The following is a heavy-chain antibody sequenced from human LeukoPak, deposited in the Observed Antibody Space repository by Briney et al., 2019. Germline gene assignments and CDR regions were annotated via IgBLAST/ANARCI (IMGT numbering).Heavy chain of an antibody. CDR2: INPSGGST. V-gene: IGHV1-46*01. Sequence: ASVKVSCKASGYTFTSYYMHWVRQAPGQGLEWMGIINPSGGSTSYAQKFQGRVTMTTDTSTNTAYMELRSLRSDDTAVYYCARDRSTHDYWGQGTLVTVSS. D-gene: IGHD1-1*01. CDR3: ARDRSTHDY. J-gene: IGHJ4*02. CDR1: GYTFTSYY.